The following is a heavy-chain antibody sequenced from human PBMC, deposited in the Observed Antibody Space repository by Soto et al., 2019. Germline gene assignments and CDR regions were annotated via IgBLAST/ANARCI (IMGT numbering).Heavy chain of an antibody. J-gene: IGHJ4*02. CDR1: GFTFSGYG. V-gene: IGHV3-33*01. CDR3: ARRGSGTPHADY. CDR2: IWTDGSNK. D-gene: IGHD1-1*01. Sequence: QVQLVESGGGVVQPGGSLRLSCAASGFTFSGYGMHWVRQAPGKGLEWVAVIWTDGSNKYYADSVKGRFTTSRDNSKNTLHLQMDSLRDEDTAVYYCARRGSGTPHADYWGRGTLVTVSS.